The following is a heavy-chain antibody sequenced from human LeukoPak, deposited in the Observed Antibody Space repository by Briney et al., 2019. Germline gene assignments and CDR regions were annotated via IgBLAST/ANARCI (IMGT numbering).Heavy chain of an antibody. CDR1: GFTFSSYW. Sequence: GGSLRLSCAASGFTFSSYWMSWVRQAPGKGLEWVANIKKDGSEKYYVDSVKGRFTISRDNAKTSLYLQMNSLRAEDTALYYCARGLSGVTGYTYGRGIDYWGQGTLVTVSS. CDR2: IKKDGSEK. J-gene: IGHJ4*02. V-gene: IGHV3-7*01. D-gene: IGHD5-18*01. CDR3: ARGLSGVTGYTYGRGIDY.